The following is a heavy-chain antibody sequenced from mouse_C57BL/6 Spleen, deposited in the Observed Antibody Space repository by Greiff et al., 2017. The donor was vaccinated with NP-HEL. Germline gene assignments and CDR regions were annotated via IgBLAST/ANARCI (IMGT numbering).Heavy chain of an antibody. CDR3: AEYDYDSFAY. CDR1: GYTFTDYY. CDR2: INPYNGGT. V-gene: IGHV1-19*01. D-gene: IGHD2-4*01. J-gene: IGHJ3*01. Sequence: VQLQQSGPVLVKPGASVKMSCKASGYTFTDYYMNWVKQSHGKSLEWIGVINPYNGGTSYNQKFKGKATLTVDKSSSTAYMELNSLTSEDSAVYYCAEYDYDSFAYWGQGTLVTVSA.